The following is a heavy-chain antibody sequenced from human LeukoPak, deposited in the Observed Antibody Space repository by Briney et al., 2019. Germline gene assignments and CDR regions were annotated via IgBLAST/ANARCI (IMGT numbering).Heavy chain of an antibody. Sequence: GRSLRLSCAASGFTFSSYGMHWVRQAPGKGREWVAVIWYDGSNKYYADSVKGRFTISRDNSKNTLYLQMNSLRAEDTAVYYCARRPIASITGTTLDYWGQGTLVTVSS. CDR3: ARRPIASITGTTLDY. D-gene: IGHD1-20*01. J-gene: IGHJ4*02. CDR2: IWYDGSNK. V-gene: IGHV3-33*01. CDR1: GFTFSSYG.